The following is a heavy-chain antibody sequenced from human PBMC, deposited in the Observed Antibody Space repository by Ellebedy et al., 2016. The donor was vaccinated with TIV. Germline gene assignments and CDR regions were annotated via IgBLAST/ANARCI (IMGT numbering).Heavy chain of an antibody. D-gene: IGHD5-18*01. CDR1: GGSISSSDNY. CDR3: ARDPAADRAMALDY. CDR2: IYYTGTT. V-gene: IGHV4-39*07. J-gene: IGHJ4*02. Sequence: SETLSLTXNVSGGSISSSDNYWGWVRQPPGKGLEWIGLIYYTGTTHYNPSLKSRVTIAMDTSKNQFSLTVNSVTAADTAVYYCARDPAADRAMALDYWGQGTLVTVSS.